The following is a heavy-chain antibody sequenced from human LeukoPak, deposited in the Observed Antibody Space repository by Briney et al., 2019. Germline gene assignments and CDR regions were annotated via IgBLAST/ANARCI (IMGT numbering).Heavy chain of an antibody. D-gene: IGHD2-15*01. J-gene: IGHJ4*02. CDR2: ISSDGGST. V-gene: IGHV3-64*01. CDR3: VRGWWYNDY. Sequence: PGGSLRLSCAASGFTFSNYAMHWVRQAPGKGLEYVSAISSDGGSTYYANSVKGRFTISRDNSKNTLYLQMGSLRDEDMAVYYCVRGWWYNDYWGQGTLVTVSS. CDR1: GFTFSNYA.